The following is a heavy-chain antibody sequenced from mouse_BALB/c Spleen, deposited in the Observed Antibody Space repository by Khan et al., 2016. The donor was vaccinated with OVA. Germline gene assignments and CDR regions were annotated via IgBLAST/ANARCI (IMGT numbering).Heavy chain of an antibody. CDR2: ISSGGSYT. D-gene: IGHD1-1*01. CDR1: GFTFSTYG. Sequence: EVELVESGGDLVKPGGSLKLSCAASGFTFSTYGMSWVRQTPDKRLEWVATISSGGSYTYYLDSVKGRFTISRDNAKNTLYLQMSILKSEDTAMYYCARLAYYYNSGGFAYWGQGTLVTVSA. CDR3: ARLAYYYNSGGFAY. V-gene: IGHV5-6*01. J-gene: IGHJ3*01.